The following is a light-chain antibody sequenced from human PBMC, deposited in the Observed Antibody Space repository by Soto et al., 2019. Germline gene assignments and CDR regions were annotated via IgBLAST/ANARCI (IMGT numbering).Light chain of an antibody. J-gene: IGKJ3*01. CDR1: QTISSNY. V-gene: IGKV3-20*01. CDR3: QQYRSSPPEFS. CDR2: GAS. Sequence: EIVLTQSPGTLSLSAGERATLSCRASQTISSNYLAWYQQKPGQAPRLLIFGASYRATGIPDRFSGSGSGTEFTITISRLEPEDFAVYYCQQYRSSPPEFSFGPGTKVDIK.